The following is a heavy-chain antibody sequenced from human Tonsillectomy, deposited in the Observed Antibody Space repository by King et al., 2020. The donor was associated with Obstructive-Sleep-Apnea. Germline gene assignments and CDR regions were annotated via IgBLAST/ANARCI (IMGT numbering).Heavy chain of an antibody. Sequence: VQLVESGAEVKKPGASVKVSCKASGYTFTNYGITWVRQAPGQGLEWMGWISAYNGITNYAQKLQGRVTMTTDTSTTTAYMELKSLRSEDTAVYYCASESRQLVLNWGQGTLCTVSS. D-gene: IGHD6-13*01. CDR3: ASESRQLVLN. CDR1: GYTFTNYG. J-gene: IGHJ4*02. CDR2: ISAYNGIT. V-gene: IGHV1-18*04.